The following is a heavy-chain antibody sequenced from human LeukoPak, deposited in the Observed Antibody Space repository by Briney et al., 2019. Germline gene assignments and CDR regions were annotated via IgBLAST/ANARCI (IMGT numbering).Heavy chain of an antibody. Sequence: SETLSLTCAVYGGSFSGYYWSWIRQPPGKGLEWIGEINHSGSTNYNPSLKSRVTISVDTSKNRFSLKLSSVTAADTAVYYCARGLVLNGASYYFDYWGQGTLVTVSS. V-gene: IGHV4-34*01. D-gene: IGHD2-8*02. CDR1: GGSFSGYY. J-gene: IGHJ4*02. CDR3: ARGLVLNGASYYFDY. CDR2: INHSGST.